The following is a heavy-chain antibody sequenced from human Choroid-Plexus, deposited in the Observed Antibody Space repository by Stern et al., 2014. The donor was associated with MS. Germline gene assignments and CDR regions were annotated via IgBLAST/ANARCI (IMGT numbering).Heavy chain of an antibody. D-gene: IGHD6-6*01. CDR3: AKDRQLSTYFFDY. V-gene: IGHV3-30*18. CDR1: GFTFSNFG. J-gene: IGHJ4*02. Sequence: VQLVESGGGVAQPGRPLILSCAASGFTFSNFGMHWVRQAPGKGLEWVALISYDGSYKYYADSVKGRFTIFRDNSKNSLYMHMNSLRAEDTAVYYCAKDRQLSTYFFDYWGQGSLVTVSS. CDR2: ISYDGSYK.